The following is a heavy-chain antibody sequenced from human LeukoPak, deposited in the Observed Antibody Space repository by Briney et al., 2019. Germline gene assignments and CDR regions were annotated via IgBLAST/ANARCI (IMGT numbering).Heavy chain of an antibody. Sequence: PSETLSLTCSVSGASIDRGSYYRGWIRQSAGKGLEWIGHMYSSGTKYYNASLKSRVTISVDKSKNQFSLKLSSVTAADTAVYYCARGGGGVLEWYKEDAFDIWGQGTMVTVSP. V-gene: IGHV4-61*09. CDR2: MYSSGTK. CDR3: ARGGGGVLEWYKEDAFDI. CDR1: GASIDRGSYY. J-gene: IGHJ3*02. D-gene: IGHD3-3*01.